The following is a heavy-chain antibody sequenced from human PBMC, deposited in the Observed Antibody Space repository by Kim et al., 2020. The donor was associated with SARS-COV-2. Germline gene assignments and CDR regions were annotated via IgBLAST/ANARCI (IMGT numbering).Heavy chain of an antibody. D-gene: IGHD3-16*01. V-gene: IGHV3-30*04. CDR1: GFTFSTYA. CDR2: ISYDGSKN. Sequence: GGSLRLSCAASGFTFSTYAMHWVRQAPGKGLEWVALISYDGSKNYYVDSVKGRFTISRENSKNTLYLQMNSLRPEDTAVYYCVRQLSTPLFTFGGTLDY. CDR3: VRQLSTPLFTFGGTLDY. J-gene: IGHJ4*01.